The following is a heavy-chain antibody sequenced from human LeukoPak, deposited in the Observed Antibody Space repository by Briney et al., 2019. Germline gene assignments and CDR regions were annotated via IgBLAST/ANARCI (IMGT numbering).Heavy chain of an antibody. CDR3: AKGGSGYVKGFDY. D-gene: IGHD5-12*01. Sequence: PGGSLRLSCAASGSTFSSYAMSWVRQAPGKGLEWVSAISGSGGSTYYADSVKGRFTISRDNSKNTLYLQMNSLRAEDTAVYYCAKGGSGYVKGFDYWGQGTLVTVPS. CDR1: GSTFSSYA. V-gene: IGHV3-23*01. CDR2: ISGSGGST. J-gene: IGHJ4*02.